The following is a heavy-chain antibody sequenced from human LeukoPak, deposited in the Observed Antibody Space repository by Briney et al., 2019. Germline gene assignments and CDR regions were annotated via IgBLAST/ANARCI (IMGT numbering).Heavy chain of an antibody. J-gene: IGHJ5*02. CDR1: GGSISTTNYY. CDR3: ARHSGLRSPFDP. V-gene: IGHV4-39*01. CDR2: IYSSGNT. D-gene: IGHD3-3*01. Sequence: SETLSLTCTVSGGSISTTNYYWGWIRQPPGRDLEWIGSIYSSGNTYYNPSLESRVTVSVDTSKNQLSLKLTSATAADTSVYYCARHSGLRSPFDPWGQGTLVTVSS.